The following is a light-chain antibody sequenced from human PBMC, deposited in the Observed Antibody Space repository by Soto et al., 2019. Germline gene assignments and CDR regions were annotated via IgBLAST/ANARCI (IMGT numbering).Light chain of an antibody. CDR3: QQYNNWPQT. J-gene: IGKJ1*01. V-gene: IGKV3-15*01. CDR2: GAS. CDR1: QSVSSN. Sequence: EIVLTQPPGTLSLSPGERATLSCRASQSVSSNLAWYQQKPGQAPRLLIYGASTRATGIPARFSGSGSGTEFTLTISSLQSEDFAVYYCQQYNNWPQTFGQGTKVDIK.